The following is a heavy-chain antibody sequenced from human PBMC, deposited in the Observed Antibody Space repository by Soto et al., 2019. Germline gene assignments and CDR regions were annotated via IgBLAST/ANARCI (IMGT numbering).Heavy chain of an antibody. CDR1: GFTFSNAW. CDR2: IKSKTDGGTT. J-gene: IGHJ6*02. Sequence: GGSLRLSCAASGFTFSNAWMSWVRQAPGKGLEWVGRIKSKTDGGTTDYAAPVKGRFTISRDDSKNTLYLQMNSLKTEDTAVYYCTTDLYNWNYDGDYYYGMDVWGQGTTVTVSS. CDR3: TTDLYNWNYDGDYYYGMDV. D-gene: IGHD1-7*01. V-gene: IGHV3-15*01.